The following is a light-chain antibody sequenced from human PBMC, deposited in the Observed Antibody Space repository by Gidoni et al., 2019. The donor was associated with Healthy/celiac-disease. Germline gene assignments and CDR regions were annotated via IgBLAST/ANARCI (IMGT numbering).Light chain of an antibody. CDR1: QDISHY. CDR2: DAS. V-gene: IGKV1-33*01. Sequence: DIQMTQSPSSLSAAVGDRVTITCQASQDISHYFNWYQQKPGKAPKLLIYDASNLETGVPSRFSGSGSGTDFTFTISSLQTEDIATYYCQQYDNLPPLTFGGGTKVEIK. CDR3: QQYDNLPPLT. J-gene: IGKJ4*01.